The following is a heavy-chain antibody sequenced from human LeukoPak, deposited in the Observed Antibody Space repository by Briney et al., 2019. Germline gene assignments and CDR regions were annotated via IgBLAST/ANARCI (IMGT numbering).Heavy chain of an antibody. CDR3: AKEGDFDNPDFDY. CDR2: ISYDGSNK. CDR1: GGSFSGYY. D-gene: IGHD3-9*01. J-gene: IGHJ4*02. Sequence: LSLTCAVYGGSFSGYYRSWVRQAPGKGLEWVAVISYDGSNKYYADSVKGRFTISRDNSKNTLYLQMNSLRAEDTAVYYCAKEGDFDNPDFDYWGQGTLVTVSS. V-gene: IGHV3-30*18.